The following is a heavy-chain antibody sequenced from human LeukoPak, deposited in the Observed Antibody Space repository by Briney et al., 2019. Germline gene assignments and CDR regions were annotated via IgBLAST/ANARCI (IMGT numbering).Heavy chain of an antibody. D-gene: IGHD5-12*01. CDR2: ISGSGGST. J-gene: IGHJ4*02. CDR3: AKGGGAYSGYPFGEDKARGGVY. Sequence: PGASLRLSCAASGFTFSSYAMSWVRQAPGKGLEWVSAISGSGGSTYYADSVKGRFTISRDNSKNTLYLQMNSLRAEDTAVYYCAKGGGAYSGYPFGEDKARGGVYWGQGTLVTVSS. V-gene: IGHV3-23*01. CDR1: GFTFSSYA.